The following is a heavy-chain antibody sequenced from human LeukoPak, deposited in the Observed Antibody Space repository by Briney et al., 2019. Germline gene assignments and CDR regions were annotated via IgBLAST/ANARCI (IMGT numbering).Heavy chain of an antibody. J-gene: IGHJ4*02. D-gene: IGHD2-21*01. CDR2: IYTSGTT. Sequence: SETLSLTCTVPNGSISSYYWSWIRQPAGKGLEWIGRIYTSGTTNYNPSLKSRVSMSVVTSKNQFSLMLSSVTAADTAVYYCARADIFYSGGFDYWGQGTLVTVSS. V-gene: IGHV4-4*07. CDR1: NGSISSYY. CDR3: ARADIFYSGGFDY.